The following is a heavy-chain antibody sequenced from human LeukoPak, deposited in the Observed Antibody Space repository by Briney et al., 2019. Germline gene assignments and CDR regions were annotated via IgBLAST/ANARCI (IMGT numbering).Heavy chain of an antibody. Sequence: SQTLSPTCAITGDSVSSNTAAWNWIRQSPSRGLEWLGRTYYRSKWYHDYAVSVKSRITINADTSKNQFSLQLNSVTPEDTAVYYCIRDREHGFNLDYWGRGTLVTVSS. V-gene: IGHV6-1*01. CDR2: TYYRSKWYH. CDR1: GDSVSSNTAA. D-gene: IGHD5-24*01. J-gene: IGHJ4*02. CDR3: IRDREHGFNLDY.